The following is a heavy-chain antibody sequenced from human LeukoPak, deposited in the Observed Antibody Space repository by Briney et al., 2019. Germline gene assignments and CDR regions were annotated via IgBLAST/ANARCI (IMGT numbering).Heavy chain of an antibody. Sequence: GASVKVSCKASGGTFSSYTISWVRQAPGQGLEWMGRIIPILGIANYAQKFQGRVTITGDKSTSTAYMELGSLRSEDTAVYYCAIPAAIPNWYFDLWGRGTLVTVSS. CDR3: AIPAAIPNWYFDL. D-gene: IGHD2-2*02. V-gene: IGHV1-69*02. CDR2: IIPILGIA. J-gene: IGHJ2*01. CDR1: GGTFSSYT.